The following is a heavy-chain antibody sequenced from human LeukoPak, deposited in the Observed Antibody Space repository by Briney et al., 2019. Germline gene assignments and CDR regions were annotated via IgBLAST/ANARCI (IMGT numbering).Heavy chain of an antibody. V-gene: IGHV1-24*01. CDR1: GYTLTELS. CDR2: FDPEDGET. CDR3: ATGIYDILTGYQPYYFDY. J-gene: IGHJ4*02. Sequence: ASVKVSCKVSGYTLTELSMHWVRQAPGKGLEWMGGFDPEDGETIYAQKFQGRVTMTEDTSTDTAYMELSSLRSEDTAVHYCATGIYDILTGYQPYYFDYWGQGTLVTVSS. D-gene: IGHD3-9*01.